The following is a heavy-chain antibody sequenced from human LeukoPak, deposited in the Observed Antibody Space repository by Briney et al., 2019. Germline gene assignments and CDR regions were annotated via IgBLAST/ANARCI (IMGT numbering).Heavy chain of an antibody. CDR3: ANYMTTVTTSAFDV. CDR2: ISGSGGST. Sequence: SGGSLRLSCAASGLTFSSYAMSWVRQTPGKGLEWVSTISGSGGSTYYADSVKGRFTISRDNSKNTLYLQMNSLRAEDTAVYYCANYMTTVTTSAFDVWGQGTMVTVSS. J-gene: IGHJ3*01. V-gene: IGHV3-23*01. CDR1: GLTFSSYA. D-gene: IGHD4-17*01.